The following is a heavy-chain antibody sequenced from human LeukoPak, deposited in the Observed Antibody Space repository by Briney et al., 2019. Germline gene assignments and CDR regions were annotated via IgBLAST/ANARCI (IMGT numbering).Heavy chain of an antibody. D-gene: IGHD3-10*01. CDR3: AREHYYGSGSYYGRSGWFDP. CDR1: GGSISSGDYY. CDR2: IYYSGST. V-gene: IGHV4-30-4*01. J-gene: IGHJ5*02. Sequence: SQTLSLTCTVSGGSISSGDYYWGWIRQPPGKGLEWIGYIYYSGSTYYNPSLKSQFTISVDTSKNQFSLKLSSVTAADTAVYYCAREHYYGSGSYYGRSGWFDPWGQGTLVTVSS.